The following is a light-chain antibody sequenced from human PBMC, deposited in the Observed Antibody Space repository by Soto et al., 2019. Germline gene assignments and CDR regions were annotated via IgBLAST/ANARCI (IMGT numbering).Light chain of an antibody. J-gene: IGKJ3*01. Sequence: EIVLTQSPGTLSLSPGERATLSCRASQSVTSSYLAWYQQKPGQAPRLVMYGASIRTSGIPDRFSGSGSGTDFTLTISRLEPEDFAVYYCQQYNNWPPVTFGPGTRWIS. CDR2: GAS. CDR3: QQYNNWPPVT. V-gene: IGKV3-20*01. CDR1: QSVTSSY.